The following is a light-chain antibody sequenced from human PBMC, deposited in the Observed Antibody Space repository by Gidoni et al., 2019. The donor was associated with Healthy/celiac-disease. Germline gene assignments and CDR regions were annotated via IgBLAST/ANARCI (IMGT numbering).Light chain of an antibody. CDR3: QQRSNWPPFT. CDR1: QSVSSY. J-gene: IGKJ3*01. CDR2: DAS. Sequence: EIALTQSPAPLSLSPGERATLSCRASQSVSSYLAWYQQKPGQAPRLLIYDASNRATGIPARFSGSGSGTDFTLTISSLEPEDFAVYYCQQRSNWPPFTFGPGTKVDIK. V-gene: IGKV3-11*01.